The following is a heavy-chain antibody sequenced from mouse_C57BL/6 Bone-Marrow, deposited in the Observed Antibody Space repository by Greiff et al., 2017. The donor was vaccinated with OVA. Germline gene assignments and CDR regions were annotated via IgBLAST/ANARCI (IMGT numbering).Heavy chain of an antibody. CDR2: IRSKSNNYAT. D-gene: IGHD1-1*01. CDR1: GFSFNTYA. J-gene: IGHJ2*01. CDR3: VRHGTVGSFDY. V-gene: IGHV10-1*01. Sequence: GGGLVQPKGSLKLSCAASGFSFNTYAMNWVRQAPGKGLEWVARIRSKSNNYATYYADSVKDRFTISRDDSESMLYLQMNNLKTEDTAMYYCVRHGTVGSFDYWGQGTTLTVSS.